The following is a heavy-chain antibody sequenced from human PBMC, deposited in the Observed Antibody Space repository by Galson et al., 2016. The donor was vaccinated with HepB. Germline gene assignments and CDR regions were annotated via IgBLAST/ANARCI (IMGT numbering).Heavy chain of an antibody. J-gene: IGHJ5*02. CDR1: GCTFSSYA. V-gene: IGHV1-69*13. Sequence: SVKVSCKASGCTFSSYAINWVRQAPGQGLEWMGGIIPIFGTANYAQKSQGRVTIIADESTSTAYMELSSLRSEDTAVYYCARGAYSGSYFNWFDPWGQGTLVTVSS. CDR3: ARGAYSGSYFNWFDP. CDR2: IIPIFGTA. D-gene: IGHD1-26*01.